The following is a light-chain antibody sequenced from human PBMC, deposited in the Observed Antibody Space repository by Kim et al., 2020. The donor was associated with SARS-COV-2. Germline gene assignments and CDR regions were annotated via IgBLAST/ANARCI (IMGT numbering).Light chain of an antibody. CDR3: QQYNSYSPWT. Sequence: DIQMTQSPSTLSAFVGNRVTITCRASQSVDGWLAWYQQKPGKAPKLLVYQASKLASGVPSRFSGSGSGTDFTLTIASLQPEDFATYFCQQYNSYSPWTFGQGTKVDIK. V-gene: IGKV1-5*03. CDR2: QAS. CDR1: QSVDGW. J-gene: IGKJ1*01.